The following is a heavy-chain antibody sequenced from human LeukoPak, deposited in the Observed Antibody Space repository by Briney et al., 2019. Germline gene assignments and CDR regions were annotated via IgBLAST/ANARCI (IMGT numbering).Heavy chain of an antibody. Sequence: PGGSLRLSCSASGFPFSSYAMHWVRQAPGKGLEYVSAISDSGGSTYYADSVKGRFTISRDNAKNSLYLHINNLRAEDTAVYYCARFITVVTSGAFDIWGQGTVVTVFS. D-gene: IGHD4-23*01. J-gene: IGHJ3*02. CDR1: GFPFSSYA. CDR3: ARFITVVTSGAFDI. V-gene: IGHV3-64*04. CDR2: ISDSGGST.